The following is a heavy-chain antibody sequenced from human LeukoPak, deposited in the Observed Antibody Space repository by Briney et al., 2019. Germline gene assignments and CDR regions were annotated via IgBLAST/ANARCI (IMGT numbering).Heavy chain of an antibody. J-gene: IGHJ4*02. CDR3: AKSGLNRFDY. V-gene: IGHV3-23*01. D-gene: IGHD2-15*01. Sequence: GGSLRLSSAASGFTFSSYAMSWVRQAPGKGLEWVSTISGSGGSGSTYYADSVKGRFTISRDNSKNTLYLQMNSLRVEDTAVYYCAKSGLNRFDYWGQGTLVTVSS. CDR2: ISGSGGSGST. CDR1: GFTFSSYA.